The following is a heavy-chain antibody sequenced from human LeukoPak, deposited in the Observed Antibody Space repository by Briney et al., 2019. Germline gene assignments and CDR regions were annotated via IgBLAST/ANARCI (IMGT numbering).Heavy chain of an antibody. V-gene: IGHV4-38-2*02. J-gene: IGHJ3*02. CDR2: IYHSGST. CDR1: GYSISSGYY. D-gene: IGHD3-16*01. CDR3: ARGGAEAFDI. Sequence: PSETLSLTCTVSGYSISSGYYWGWIRQPPGKGLEWIGSIYHSGSTYYNPSLKSRVTISVDTSKNQFSLKLSSVTAADTAVYYCARGGAEAFDIWGQGTMVTVSS.